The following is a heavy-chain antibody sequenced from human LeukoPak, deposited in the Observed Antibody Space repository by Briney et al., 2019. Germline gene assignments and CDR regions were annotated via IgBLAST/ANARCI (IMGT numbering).Heavy chain of an antibody. V-gene: IGHV1-2*02. CDR2: INPNSGGT. J-gene: IGHJ4*02. CDR3: ARGGSWAHHDY. D-gene: IGHD6-6*01. CDR1: GYTFTGYY. Sequence: ASVKVSCKASGYTFTGYYMHWVRQAPGQGLEWMGWINPNSGGTNYAQKFQGRVTMTTDTSTSTAYMELRSLRSDDTAVYYCARGGSWAHHDYWGQGTLVTVSS.